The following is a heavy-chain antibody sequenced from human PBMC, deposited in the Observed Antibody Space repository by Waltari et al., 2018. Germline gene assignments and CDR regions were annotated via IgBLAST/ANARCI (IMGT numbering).Heavy chain of an antibody. CDR3: ARDWGVATADY. Sequence: EVQLVESGGGLVQPGGSLRLSCAASGFTFSSYEMHWVRQAPGKGLEWVSYISSSGSTIYYADSVKGRFTISRDNAKNSLYLQMNSLRAEDTAVYYCARDWGVATADYWGQGTLVTVSS. CDR2: ISSSGSTI. V-gene: IGHV3-48*03. CDR1: GFTFSSYE. D-gene: IGHD5-12*01. J-gene: IGHJ4*02.